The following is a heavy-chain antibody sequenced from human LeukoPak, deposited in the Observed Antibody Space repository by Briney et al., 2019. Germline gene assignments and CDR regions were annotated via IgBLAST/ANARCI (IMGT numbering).Heavy chain of an antibody. V-gene: IGHV3-23*01. CDR2: ISGSGVST. D-gene: IGHD5-18*01. Sequence: GGSLRLSCAASGFTFSSYTLNWVRQAPGKGLEWVSAISGSGVSTYYADSVKGRFTISRDNSKNTLYLQMNSLRAEDTAVYYCAKEYGYTYGEFDYWGQGTLVTVSS. CDR3: AKEYGYTYGEFDY. J-gene: IGHJ4*02. CDR1: GFTFSSYT.